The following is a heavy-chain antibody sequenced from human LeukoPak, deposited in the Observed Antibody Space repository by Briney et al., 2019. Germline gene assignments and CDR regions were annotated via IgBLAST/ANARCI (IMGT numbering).Heavy chain of an antibody. Sequence: GESLKISCKGSGYSFSNYWIGWVRQMPGKGLEWMGIIYPDDSDTTYSPSFQGQVTISADKSISTAYLQCSSLKASDTAMYYCARLNPMAEQTIIPAANPFEATNWFDPWGQGTLVTVSS. D-gene: IGHD2-2*01. V-gene: IGHV5-51*01. CDR1: GYSFSNYW. CDR3: ARLNPMAEQTIIPAANPFEATNWFDP. J-gene: IGHJ5*02. CDR2: IYPDDSDT.